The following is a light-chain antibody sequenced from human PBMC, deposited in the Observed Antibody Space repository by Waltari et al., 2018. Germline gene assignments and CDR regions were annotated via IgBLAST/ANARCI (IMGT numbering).Light chain of an antibody. V-gene: IGLV2-14*03. J-gene: IGLJ1*01. CDR2: EVL. CDR1: SRDIGDYNY. CDR3: ASYAGTNPYV. Sequence: QSTLTQPASVSGSPGQSITISCTGSSRDIGDYNYVPWFQQHPDKVPELLIYEVLNRPSGVSARFSGSKSGTTAFLTISGLQTDDEASYYCASYAGTNPYVFGTGT.